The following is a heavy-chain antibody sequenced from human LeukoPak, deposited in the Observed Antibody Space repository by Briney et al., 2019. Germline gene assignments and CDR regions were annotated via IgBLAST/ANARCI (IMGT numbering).Heavy chain of an antibody. CDR3: AKDEVTSGGGLAS. CDR1: GFTVSGTH. CDR2: MYTGGTT. Sequence: PGGSLRLSCAASGFTVSGTHMSWVRQAPGKGLEWVSAMYTGGTTYYADSVTGRFIVSRDTSRNTLFLHMNSLRAEDTAVYYCAKDEVTSGGGLASWGQGTLVIVSS. V-gene: IGHV3-53*01. D-gene: IGHD2-21*02. J-gene: IGHJ5*01.